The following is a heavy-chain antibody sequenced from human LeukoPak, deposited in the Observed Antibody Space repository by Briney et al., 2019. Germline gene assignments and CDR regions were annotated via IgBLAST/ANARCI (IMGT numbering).Heavy chain of an antibody. CDR3: ARKAVAALDY. J-gene: IGHJ4*02. Sequence: SETLSLTCTVSGGSISSYYWSWIRQPPGKGLEWIGYIYYSGSTNYNPSLKSRVTISVDTSKNQFSLKLSSVTAADTAVYYCARKAVAALDYWGQGTLVTVSS. CDR1: GGSISSYY. CDR2: IYYSGST. V-gene: IGHV4-59*01. D-gene: IGHD6-19*01.